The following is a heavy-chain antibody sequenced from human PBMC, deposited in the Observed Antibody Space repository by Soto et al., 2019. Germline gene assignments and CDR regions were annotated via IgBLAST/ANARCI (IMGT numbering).Heavy chain of an antibody. CDR3: ARHDCSSSSCYLLSNWFDP. Sequence: SETLSLTCTVSGGSISSSSYHWGWIRQPPGKGLEWIGSIYYSGSTYYNPSLKSRVTISVDTSKNQFSLKLTSVTAADTAVYYCARHDCSSSSCYLLSNWFDPWGQGTLVTVSS. CDR1: GGSISSSSYH. V-gene: IGHV4-39*01. D-gene: IGHD2-2*01. CDR2: IYYSGST. J-gene: IGHJ5*02.